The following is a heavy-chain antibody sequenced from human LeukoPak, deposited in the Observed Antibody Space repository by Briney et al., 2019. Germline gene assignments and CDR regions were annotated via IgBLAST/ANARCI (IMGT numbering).Heavy chain of an antibody. D-gene: IGHD3-16*01. CDR2: ISYDGSNK. V-gene: IGHV3-30-3*01. CDR3: ARDLGD. CDR1: GFTFSSYA. Sequence: GGSLRLSCAASGFTFSSYAMHWVRQAPGKGLEWVAVISYDGSNKYYADSVKGRFTISRDNSKNTLYLQMNSLRAEDTAVYYCARDLGDWGQGTLVTVSS. J-gene: IGHJ4*02.